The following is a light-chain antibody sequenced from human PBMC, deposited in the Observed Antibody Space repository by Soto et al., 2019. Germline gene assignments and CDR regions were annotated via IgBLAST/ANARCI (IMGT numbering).Light chain of an antibody. Sequence: QSVLTQPPSVSAAPGQRVTIFCSGSSSTIGNNYVSWYQQLQGTAPILLIYDDYQRPSVIHDRFSGAKSGTSATLVITGLQTGDEADYYCGTWDSNLSNGVVVGGGTKRTVL. CDR3: GTWDSNLSNGVV. V-gene: IGLV1-51*01. CDR1: SSTIGNNY. CDR2: DDY. J-gene: IGLJ2*01.